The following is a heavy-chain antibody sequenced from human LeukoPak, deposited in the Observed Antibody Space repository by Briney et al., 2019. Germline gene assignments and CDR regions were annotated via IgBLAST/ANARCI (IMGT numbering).Heavy chain of an antibody. V-gene: IGHV4-39*01. CDR2: IYYSGST. J-gene: IGHJ5*02. Sequence: SETLSLTCTVSGGSISSSSYYWGWIRQPPGKGLEWIGSIYYSGSTYYNPSLKSRVTISVDTSKNQFSLKLSPVTAADTAVYYCATSSGRFDPWGQGTLVTVSS. CDR1: GGSISSSSYY. D-gene: IGHD3-3*01. CDR3: ATSSGRFDP.